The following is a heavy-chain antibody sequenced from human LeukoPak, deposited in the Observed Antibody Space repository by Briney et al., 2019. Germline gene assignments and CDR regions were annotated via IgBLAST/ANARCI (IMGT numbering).Heavy chain of an antibody. CDR1: GFTFSSYD. D-gene: IGHD6-13*01. CDR2: IRYDGSNK. Sequence: GGSLRLSCAASGFTFSSYDIHWVRQAPGKGLEWVAFIRYDGSNKYYADSVRGRFTISRDNSKNTLYLQMNSLRAGDTAVYYCAKESSWYTDYYYYMDVWGKGTTVTVSS. CDR3: AKESSWYTDYYYYMDV. J-gene: IGHJ6*03. V-gene: IGHV3-30*02.